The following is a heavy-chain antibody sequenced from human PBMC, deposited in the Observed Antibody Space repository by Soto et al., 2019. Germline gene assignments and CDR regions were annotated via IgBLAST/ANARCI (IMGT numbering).Heavy chain of an antibody. J-gene: IGHJ6*02. D-gene: IGHD2-21*02. V-gene: IGHV4-30-4*01. Sequence: QVQLQESGPGLVRPSQTLSLTCTVSGGSISTDHYHWTWIRQAPGKGLEWIGYIHYSGSIQFNPSLESRVSMSVDTSKNLFSLRLSSVTAADTAVYFCAREDDGGDRDYYGLDVWCQGTTVTVSS. CDR3: AREDDGGDRDYYGLDV. CDR2: IHYSGSI. CDR1: GGSISTDHYH.